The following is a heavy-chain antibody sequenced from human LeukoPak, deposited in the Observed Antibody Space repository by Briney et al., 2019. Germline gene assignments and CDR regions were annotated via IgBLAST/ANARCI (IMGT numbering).Heavy chain of an antibody. CDR3: AREGVYYDILAAYYSPYYFDF. J-gene: IGHJ4*02. V-gene: IGHV4-34*01. CDR2: INHDGST. CDR1: GGSFSGYY. D-gene: IGHD3-9*01. Sequence: SETLSLTCAVYGGSFSGYYWSWIRQPPGKGLEWIGEINHDGSTNYNPSLKSRLTISVDTSKNQFSLKLSSVTAADTNVYYCAREGVYYDILAAYYSPYYFDFWGQGTLVTVYS.